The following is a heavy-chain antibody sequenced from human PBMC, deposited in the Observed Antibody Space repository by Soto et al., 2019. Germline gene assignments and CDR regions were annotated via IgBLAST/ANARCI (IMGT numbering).Heavy chain of an antibody. V-gene: IGHV3-21*01. J-gene: IGHJ1*01. D-gene: IGHD2-21*02. CDR3: ARDLNRRAYCGGDCYLSAEYFQH. CDR2: ISSSSSYI. CDR1: GFTFSSYA. Sequence: GGSLRLSCAASGFTFSSYAMNWVRQAPGQGLEWVSSISSSSSYIYYAESVKGRFTISRDNAKNSLYLQINSLRAEDTAVYYCARDLNRRAYCGGDCYLSAEYFQHWGQGTLVTVSS.